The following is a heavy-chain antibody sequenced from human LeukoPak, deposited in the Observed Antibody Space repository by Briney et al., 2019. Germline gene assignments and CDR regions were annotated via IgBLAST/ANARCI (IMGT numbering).Heavy chain of an antibody. CDR2: ISSSGSTI. CDR3: ARDPSSGWHNDAFDI. J-gene: IGHJ3*02. V-gene: IGHV3-48*03. Sequence: GGSLRLSCAASGFTFSSYEMNWVRQAPGKGLEWVSYISSSGSTIYYADSVKGRFTISRDNAKNSLYLQINSLRAEDTAVYYCARDPSSGWHNDAFDIWGQGTMVTVSS. D-gene: IGHD6-19*01. CDR1: GFTFSSYE.